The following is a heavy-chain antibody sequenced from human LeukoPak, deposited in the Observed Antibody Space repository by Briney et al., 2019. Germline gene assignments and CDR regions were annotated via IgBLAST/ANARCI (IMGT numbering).Heavy chain of an antibody. J-gene: IGHJ6*03. V-gene: IGHV3-7*01. CDR2: IKQDGSEK. D-gene: IGHD3-16*01. CDR3: ARDHVGGKYYYMDV. Sequence: GSLRLSCSASGFTFSNYLLTWVRQAPGKGLECVANIKQDGSEKSYVDSVKGRFTISRDNAKNSVYLQMNSPRVEDTAVYYCARDHVGGKYYYMDVWGKGTTVTVSS. CDR1: GFTFSNYL.